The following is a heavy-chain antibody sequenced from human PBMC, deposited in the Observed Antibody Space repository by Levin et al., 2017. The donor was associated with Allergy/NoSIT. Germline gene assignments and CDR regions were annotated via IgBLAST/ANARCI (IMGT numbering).Heavy chain of an antibody. CDR1: GYTFTSYY. Sequence: ASVKVSCKASGYTFTSYYMHWVRQAPGQGLEWMGIINPSGGSTSYAQKFQGRVTMTRDTSTSTVYMELSSLRSEDTAVYYCARGKYVWGSYRYIGAFDIWGQGTMVTVSS. CDR3: ARGKYVWGSYRYIGAFDI. V-gene: IGHV1-46*03. D-gene: IGHD3-16*02. J-gene: IGHJ3*02. CDR2: INPSGGST.